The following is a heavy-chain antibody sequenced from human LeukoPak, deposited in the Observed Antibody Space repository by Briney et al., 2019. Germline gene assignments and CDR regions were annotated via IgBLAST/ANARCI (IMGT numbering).Heavy chain of an antibody. V-gene: IGHV3-53*01. Sequence: GGSLRLSCAASGFTFDDYGMSWVRQAPGKGLEWVSVIYSGGSTYYADSVKGRFTISRDNSKNTLYLQMNSLRAEDTAVYYCARGEQQLALDYWGQGTLVTVSS. CDR1: GFTFDDYG. CDR2: IYSGGST. CDR3: ARGEQQLALDY. J-gene: IGHJ4*02. D-gene: IGHD6-13*01.